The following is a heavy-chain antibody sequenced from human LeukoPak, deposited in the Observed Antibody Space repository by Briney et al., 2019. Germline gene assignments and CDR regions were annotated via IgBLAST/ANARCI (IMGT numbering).Heavy chain of an antibody. CDR2: ISSYNGNT. CDR1: GYTFTSYG. Sequence: GASVKVSCKTSGYTFTSYGISWVRQALAREVEWMGWISSYNGNTNYAQKFQGRVTMTTHTSTSAAYMELRSLRSDDTAVYYCARDLLVVTAAIMWFDPWGQGTLVTVSS. CDR3: ARDLLVVTAAIMWFDP. J-gene: IGHJ5*02. D-gene: IGHD2-2*01. V-gene: IGHV1-18*04.